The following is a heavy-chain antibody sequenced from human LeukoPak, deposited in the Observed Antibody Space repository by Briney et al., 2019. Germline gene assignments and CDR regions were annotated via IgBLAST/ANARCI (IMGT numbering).Heavy chain of an antibody. CDR2: ISYDGSNK. CDR3: AKTGYYESSGYYSGSDAFDI. J-gene: IGHJ3*02. Sequence: SGRSLRLSCAVSGFTFSSYGMHWVRQAPGKGLEWVAVISYDGSNKYYADSVKGRFTISRDNSKNTLYLQMNSLRAEDTAVYYCAKTGYYESSGYYSGSDAFDIWGQGTMVTVSS. D-gene: IGHD3-22*01. V-gene: IGHV3-30*18. CDR1: GFTFSSYG.